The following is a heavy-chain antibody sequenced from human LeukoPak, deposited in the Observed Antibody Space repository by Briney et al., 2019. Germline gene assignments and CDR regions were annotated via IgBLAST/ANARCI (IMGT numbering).Heavy chain of an antibody. V-gene: IGHV3-7*01. CDR3: ARHRSGGSQDDAFDI. D-gene: IGHD2-15*01. CDR1: GFTFISYW. J-gene: IGHJ3*02. Sequence: PGGSLRLSCAASGFTFISYWMTWVRQAPGKGLEWVANIKQDGSEKYYVDSVKGRFTISRDNAKNSLYLQMNSLRAEDTAVYYCARHRSGGSQDDAFDIWGQGTMVTVSS. CDR2: IKQDGSEK.